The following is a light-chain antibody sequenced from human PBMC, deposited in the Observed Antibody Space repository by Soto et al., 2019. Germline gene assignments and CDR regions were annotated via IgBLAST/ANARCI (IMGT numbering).Light chain of an antibody. CDR1: QSVSSY. CDR2: DAS. V-gene: IGKV3-11*01. Sequence: EIVLTQSPATLSLSPGERATLSCRASQSVSSYLAWYQQKPGQAPRLLIYDASNRATGIPARFSGSGSGTDFTHTISSLEPEDFPVYYCQQRSNWPLTFGGGTKVEIK. CDR3: QQRSNWPLT. J-gene: IGKJ4*01.